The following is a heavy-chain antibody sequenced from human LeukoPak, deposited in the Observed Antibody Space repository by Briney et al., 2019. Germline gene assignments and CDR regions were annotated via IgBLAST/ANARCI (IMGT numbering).Heavy chain of an antibody. Sequence: GGSLRLSCAASGFTFSSYWMHWVRQPPGKGLVWVSRMNSDGSSTNYADSVKGRFTISRDNAKNSLYLQMNSLRAEDTAVYYCARDRSGYTFDDWGQGTLVTVSS. CDR1: GFTFSSYW. J-gene: IGHJ4*02. D-gene: IGHD5-18*01. CDR2: MNSDGSST. CDR3: ARDRSGYTFDD. V-gene: IGHV3-74*01.